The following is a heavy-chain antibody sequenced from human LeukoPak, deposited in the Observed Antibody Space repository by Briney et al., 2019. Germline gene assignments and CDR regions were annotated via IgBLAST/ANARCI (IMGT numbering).Heavy chain of an antibody. CDR3: ARDDLGYCSSTSCYSLYYYGMDV. CDR1: GFTFSDYY. V-gene: IGHV3-11*04. J-gene: IGHJ6*02. D-gene: IGHD2-2*01. CDR2: ISSSSSTI. Sequence: KPGGSLRLSCAASGFTFSDYYMSWIRQAPGKGLEWVSYISSSSSTIYYADSVKGRFTISRDNAKNSLYLQMNSLRAEDTAVYYCARDDLGYCSSTSCYSLYYYGMDVWGQGTTVTVSS.